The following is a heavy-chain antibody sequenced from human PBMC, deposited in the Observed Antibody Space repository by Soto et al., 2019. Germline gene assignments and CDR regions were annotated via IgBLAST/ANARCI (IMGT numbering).Heavy chain of an antibody. CDR3: ASSRDSGGSCYRY. CDR1: GGSISSSSYY. CDR2: IYYSGST. V-gene: IGHV4-39*01. D-gene: IGHD2-15*01. J-gene: IGHJ4*02. Sequence: SETLSLTCTVSGGSISSSSYYWGWIRQPPGKGLEWIGSIYYSGSTYYNPSLKSRVTISVDTSKNQFSLKLSSVTAADTAVYYWASSRDSGGSCYRYWGQGTLVTVAS.